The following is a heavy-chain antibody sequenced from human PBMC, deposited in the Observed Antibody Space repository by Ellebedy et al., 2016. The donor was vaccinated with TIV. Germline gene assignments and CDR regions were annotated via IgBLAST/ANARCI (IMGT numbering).Heavy chain of an antibody. CDR2: IYYTGST. CDR3: ARALGSSWSVFDH. V-gene: IGHV4-61*08. Sequence: MPSETLSLTCTVSGGSISSGDHYWSWIRQPPGKGLEWIGYIYYTGSTNYNPSLKSRVTTSVDTSKNQFSLKMTSVSAADTALYFCARALGSSWSVFDHWGQGTLVTVSS. D-gene: IGHD6-19*01. J-gene: IGHJ4*02. CDR1: GGSISSGDHY.